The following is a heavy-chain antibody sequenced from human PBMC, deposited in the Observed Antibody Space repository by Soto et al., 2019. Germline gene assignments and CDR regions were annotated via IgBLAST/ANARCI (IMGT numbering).Heavy chain of an antibody. CDR3: ARVPRYTSDIVQVPAVMYEDWFVP. CDR1: GYTFSNYA. J-gene: IGHJ5*02. V-gene: IGHV1-3*01. CDR2: IHAGNGDT. Sequence: QVQLVQSGAEVKKPGASVKLSCKASGYTFSNYAVQWVRQAPGQSLEWVGWIHAGNGDTKYSQKFHDRVTITRDTAASTAYMELSTLRSEDTAINYCARVPRYTSDIVQVPAVMYEDWFVPWGQGTLVTGSS. D-gene: IGHD2-2*01.